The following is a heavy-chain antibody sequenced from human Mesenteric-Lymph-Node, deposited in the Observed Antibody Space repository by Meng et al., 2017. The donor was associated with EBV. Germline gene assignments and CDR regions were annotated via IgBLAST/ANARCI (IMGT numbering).Heavy chain of an antibody. CDR3: ASLDRTVH. V-gene: IGHV1-69*06. D-gene: IGHD3-9*01. J-gene: IGHJ4*02. CDR1: GGSFNTHA. CDR2: IIPIFGTA. Sequence: QVQAVQAGPGVKKPGSSVKVSCKASGGSFNTHAINWVRQAPGQGLEWMGGIIPIFGTANYAQKFQGRVTITADKSTSTAYMELSSLRSEDTAVYYCASLDRTVHWGQGTLVTVSS.